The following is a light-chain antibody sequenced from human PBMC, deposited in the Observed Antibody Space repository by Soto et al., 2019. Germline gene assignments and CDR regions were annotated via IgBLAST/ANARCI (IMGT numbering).Light chain of an antibody. V-gene: IGLV1-44*01. J-gene: IGLJ1*01. CDR1: SSNIGSNT. CDR2: SNN. CDR3: AAWDASLNGYV. Sequence: QSVLTQPPSASGTPGQRVTISCSGSSSNIGSNTVNWYQQIPGTAPKLLIYSNNQRPSGVPDRFSGSKSGTSASLAISGLQSEDEADYYCAAWDASLNGYVFGTGTKLTV.